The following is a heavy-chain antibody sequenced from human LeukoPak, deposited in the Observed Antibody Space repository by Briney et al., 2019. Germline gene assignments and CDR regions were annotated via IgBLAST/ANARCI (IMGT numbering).Heavy chain of an antibody. D-gene: IGHD4-23*01. CDR2: INPTGDST. CDR1: GYTFSSYY. V-gene: IGHV1-46*01. Sequence: GASVKVSCKASGYTFSSYYMHWVRQAPGQGLEWVGLINPTGDSTNYAQNFRGRVTMTRDTSTSTVYMYLNSLRSEDTAVYYCASEASGGYFDYWGQGTLVTVSS. CDR3: ASEASGGYFDY. J-gene: IGHJ4*02.